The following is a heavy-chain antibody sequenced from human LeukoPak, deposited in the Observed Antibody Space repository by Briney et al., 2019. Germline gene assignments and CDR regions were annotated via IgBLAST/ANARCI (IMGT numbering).Heavy chain of an antibody. V-gene: IGHV3-20*04. D-gene: IGHD5-18*01. CDR1: GFTFDDYG. CDR2: INWNGGST. CDR3: ANRGDTAMVLDY. J-gene: IGHJ4*02. Sequence: GGSLRLSCAASGFTFDDYGMSWVRQAPGKGLEWVSGINWNGGSTGYADSVKGRFTISRDNSKNTLYLQMNSLRAEDTAVYYCANRGDTAMVLDYWGQGTLVTVSS.